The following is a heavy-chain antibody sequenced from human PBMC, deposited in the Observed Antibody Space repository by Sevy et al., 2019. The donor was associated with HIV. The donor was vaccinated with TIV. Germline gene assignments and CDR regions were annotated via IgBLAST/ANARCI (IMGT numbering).Heavy chain of an antibody. CDR2: ISWNSGAI. D-gene: IGHD2-2*01. J-gene: IGHJ3*02. V-gene: IGHV3-9*01. CDR1: GFTFSDYA. Sequence: GGSLRLSCAASGFTFSDYAMHWVRQVPGKGLERVSGISWNSGAIGYADSVKSRFPIYRDNAKYSLYLQMNSLIVEDTAFYYCGRAQGYCVTNSCYGGSVNAFDIWGQGTMVTVSS. CDR3: GRAQGYCVTNSCYGGSVNAFDI.